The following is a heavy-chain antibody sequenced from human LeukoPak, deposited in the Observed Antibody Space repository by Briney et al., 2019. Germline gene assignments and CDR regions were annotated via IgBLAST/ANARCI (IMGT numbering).Heavy chain of an antibody. J-gene: IGHJ5*02. Sequence: ASLKVSCKASGYTLTGYYMHWVRQAPGQGLEWMGWINPNSGGTNYAQKFQGRVTMTRDTSISTAYMELSRLRSDDTAVYYCARYGSGSYYEPSNWFDPWGQGTLVTVSS. CDR1: GYTLTGYY. V-gene: IGHV1-2*02. CDR3: ARYGSGSYYEPSNWFDP. CDR2: INPNSGGT. D-gene: IGHD3-10*01.